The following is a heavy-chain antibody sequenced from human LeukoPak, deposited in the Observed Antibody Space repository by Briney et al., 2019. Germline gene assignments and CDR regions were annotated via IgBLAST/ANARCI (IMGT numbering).Heavy chain of an antibody. D-gene: IGHD5-24*01. CDR2: IYYTGST. Sequence: SETLSLTCSVSGGSISSSNCYWGWIRQPPGKGLEWFGGIYYTGSTYYNPSLKSRVTISVDKSKNQFSLKLSSVTAADTAVYYCATDQDGSIRDWGQGTLVTVSS. V-gene: IGHV4-39*07. J-gene: IGHJ4*02. CDR3: ATDQDGSIRD. CDR1: GGSISSSNCY.